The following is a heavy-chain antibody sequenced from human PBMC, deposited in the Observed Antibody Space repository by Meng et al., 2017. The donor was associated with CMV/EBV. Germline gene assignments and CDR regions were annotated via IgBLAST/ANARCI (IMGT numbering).Heavy chain of an antibody. V-gene: IGHV3-53*01. J-gene: IGHJ4*02. Sequence: GESLKISCAASGFTVSSNYMSWVRQAPGKGLEWVSVIYSGGSTYYADSVKGRFTISRDNAKNSLYLQMNSLRAEDTAVYYCARDGIAAAAAFDYWGQGTLVTVSS. CDR1: GFTVSSNY. CDR3: ARDGIAAAAAFDY. CDR2: IYSGGST. D-gene: IGHD6-13*01.